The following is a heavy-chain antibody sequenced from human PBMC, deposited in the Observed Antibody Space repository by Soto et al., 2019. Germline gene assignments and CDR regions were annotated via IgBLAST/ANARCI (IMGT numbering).Heavy chain of an antibody. J-gene: IGHJ6*02. D-gene: IGHD2-2*01. CDR3: ARAPKYCSSTSCYWYYYYGMGV. CDR2: ISSSGSTI. V-gene: IGHV3-48*03. Sequence: GGSLRLSCAASGFTFSSYEMNWVRQAPGKGLEWVSYISSSGSTIYYADSVKGRFTISRDNAKNSLYLQMNSLRAEDTAVYYCARAPKYCSSTSCYWYYYYGMGVWGQGTTVTVSS. CDR1: GFTFSSYE.